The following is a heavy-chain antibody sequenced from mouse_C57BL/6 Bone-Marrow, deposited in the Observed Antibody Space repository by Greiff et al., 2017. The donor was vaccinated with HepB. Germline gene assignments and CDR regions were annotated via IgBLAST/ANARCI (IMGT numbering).Heavy chain of an antibody. V-gene: IGHV14-4*01. CDR3: TTGLYYYGSRGAMDY. J-gene: IGHJ4*01. CDR2: IDPENGDT. D-gene: IGHD1-1*01. Sequence: EVKLMESGAELVRPGASVKLSCTASGFNIKDDYMHWVKQRPEQGLEWIGWIDPENGDTEYASKFQGKATITADTSSNTAYLQLSSLTSEDTAVYYCTTGLYYYGSRGAMDYWGQGTSVTVSS. CDR1: GFNIKDDY.